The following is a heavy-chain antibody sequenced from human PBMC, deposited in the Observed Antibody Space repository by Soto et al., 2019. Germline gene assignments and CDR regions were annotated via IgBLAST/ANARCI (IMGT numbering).Heavy chain of an antibody. CDR1: GFTVSSNY. D-gene: IGHD3-9*01. V-gene: IGHV3-66*01. CDR2: IYSGGST. CDR3: ALLRGILTGYSKLPPIY. J-gene: IGHJ4*02. Sequence: PGGSLRLSCAASGFTVSSNYMSWVRQAPGKGLEWVSVIYSGGSTYYADSVKGRFTISRDNSKNTLYLQMNSLRAEDTAVYYCALLRGILTGYSKLPPIYWGQGTLVTVSS.